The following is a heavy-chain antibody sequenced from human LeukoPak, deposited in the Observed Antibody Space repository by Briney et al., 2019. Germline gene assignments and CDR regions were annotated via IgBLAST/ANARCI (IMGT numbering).Heavy chain of an antibody. CDR3: ARGRRGRGWYFDL. D-gene: IGHD3-10*01. CDR2: ISYDGSHK. V-gene: IGHV3-30*04. J-gene: IGHJ2*01. Sequence: PGTSLRLYCTASGFTFSDYAMVWVRQAPGKGLGWVAIISYDGSHKFYAESVQGRFTMSRDNSNSTLYLQLNPLTTDDTAVYYCARGRRGRGWYFDLCGRGTLVTVSS. CDR1: GFTFSDYA.